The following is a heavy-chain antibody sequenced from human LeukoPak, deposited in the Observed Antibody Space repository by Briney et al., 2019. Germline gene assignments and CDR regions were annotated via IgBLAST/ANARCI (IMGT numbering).Heavy chain of an antibody. J-gene: IGHJ5*02. V-gene: IGHV4-61*02. D-gene: IGHD1-1*01. CDR1: GGSISSGSYY. CDR3: ARATGTTKGDWFDP. CDR2: IYTSGST. Sequence: SQTLFLTCTVSGGSISSGSYYWSWIRQPAGKGLEWIGRIYTSGSTNYNPSLKSRVTISVDTSKNQSSLKLSSVTAADTAVYYCARATGTTKGDWFDPWGQGTLVTVSS.